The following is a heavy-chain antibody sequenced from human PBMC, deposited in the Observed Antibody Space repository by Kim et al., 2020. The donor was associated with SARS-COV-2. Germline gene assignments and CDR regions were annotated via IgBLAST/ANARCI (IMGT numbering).Heavy chain of an antibody. V-gene: IGHV3-7*03. J-gene: IGHJ4*02. CDR3: TTGTTY. Sequence: HGIVKRYVDSVKGRFTISRDNAKNSLYLQMNTLGAEDTALYYCTTGTTYWGQGTLVTVSS. CDR2: HGIVK.